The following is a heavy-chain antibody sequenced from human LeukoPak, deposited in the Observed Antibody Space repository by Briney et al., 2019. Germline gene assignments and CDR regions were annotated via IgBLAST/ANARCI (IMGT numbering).Heavy chain of an antibody. CDR1: GFTFSTYW. Sequence: PGGSLRLSCATSGFTFSTYWMSWVRQAPGGGLEWVANIKEDGSRKNYVDFGKGRFTISRDNAKNSLYLQMNSLRAEDTAMYYCAREIPRAMNAFDMWGQGTMVTVSS. J-gene: IGHJ3*02. CDR2: IKEDGSRK. CDR3: AREIPRAMNAFDM. D-gene: IGHD2-2*01. V-gene: IGHV3-7*01.